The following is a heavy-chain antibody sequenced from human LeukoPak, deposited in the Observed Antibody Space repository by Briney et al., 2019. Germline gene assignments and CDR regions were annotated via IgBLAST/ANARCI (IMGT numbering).Heavy chain of an antibody. V-gene: IGHV3-23*01. CDR1: GFTFISYA. CDR3: AKVQLERRDANFNY. CDR2: ISGSGGST. Sequence: GGSLRLACAASGFTFISYAMSWVRQAPGKGLEWVSAISGSGGSTYYADSVKGRFTISRDNSKTTLYLQMTSLNAEAPAVYYCAKVQLERRDANFNYWGKGTLVTVPS. J-gene: IGHJ4*02. D-gene: IGHD1-1*01.